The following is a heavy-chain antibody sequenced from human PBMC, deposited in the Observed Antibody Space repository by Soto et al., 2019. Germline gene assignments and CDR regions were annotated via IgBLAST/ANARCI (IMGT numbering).Heavy chain of an antibody. J-gene: IGHJ6*02. CDR3: ARDVPYCSSTSCYRYYYYGMDV. V-gene: IGHV3-74*01. CDR2: INSDGSST. Sequence: PGGSLRLSCAASGFTFSSYWMHWVRQAPGKGLVWVSRINSDGSSTSYADSVKGRFTISRDNAKNTLYLQMNSLRAEDTAVYYCARDVPYCSSTSCYRYYYYGMDVWGQGTTVTVSS. D-gene: IGHD2-2*01. CDR1: GFTFSSYW.